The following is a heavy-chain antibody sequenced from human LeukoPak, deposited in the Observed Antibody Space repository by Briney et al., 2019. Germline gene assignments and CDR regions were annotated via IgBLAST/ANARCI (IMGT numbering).Heavy chain of an antibody. Sequence: GGSLRLSCAASGFTFSSYAMSWVRQAPGKGLEWVSAISVSGGSTYYADSVKGRFAISRDNSKKTLYLLMNSLRAEDTAAYCCAKVNWGDGYNSGLDYWGQGTLVTVSS. V-gene: IGHV3-23*01. CDR3: AKVNWGDGYNSGLDY. CDR2: ISVSGGST. D-gene: IGHD5-24*01. CDR1: GFTFSSYA. J-gene: IGHJ4*02.